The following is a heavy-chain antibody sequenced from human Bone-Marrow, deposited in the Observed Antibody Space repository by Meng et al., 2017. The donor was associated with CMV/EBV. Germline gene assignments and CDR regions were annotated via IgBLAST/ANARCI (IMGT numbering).Heavy chain of an antibody. CDR1: GYSFTSYW. J-gene: IGHJ4*01. V-gene: IGHV5-51*01. CDR2: IYPGDSDT. CDR3: ARQGEMATILSYFDY. Sequence: GESLKISCKGSGYSFTSYWIGWVRQMPGKGLEWMGIIYPGDSDTRYSPSFQGQVTISADKSISTAYLQWSSLKASDTAMYYCARQGEMATILSYFDYWGHGTLVTVSS. D-gene: IGHD5-24*01.